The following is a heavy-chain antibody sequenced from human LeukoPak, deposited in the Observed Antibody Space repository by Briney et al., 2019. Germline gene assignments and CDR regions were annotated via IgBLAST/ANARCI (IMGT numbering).Heavy chain of an antibody. V-gene: IGHV3-21*01. J-gene: IGHJ6*03. CDR3: ARGRTLYYYYMDV. Sequence: PGGSLRLSCAASGFTFSSYSMNWVRQAPGKGLEWVSSISSSSSYIYYADSVKGRFTISRDNAKNSLYLQMNSLRAEDTAVYYCARGRTLYYYYMDVWGKGTTVTISS. D-gene: IGHD1-14*01. CDR1: GFTFSSYS. CDR2: ISSSSSYI.